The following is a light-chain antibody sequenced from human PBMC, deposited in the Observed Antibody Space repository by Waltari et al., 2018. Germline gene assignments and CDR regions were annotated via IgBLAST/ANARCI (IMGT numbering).Light chain of an antibody. Sequence: QSVLTQPPSASGTPGQRVTISCSGSSSNIGSNTVNWYQQLPGTAPKLLIYSNNRRPSGGPDRFSGSKSGTSASLAISGLQSEDEADYYCAAWDDSLNAHYVFGTGTKVTVL. J-gene: IGLJ1*01. CDR3: AAWDDSLNAHYV. CDR1: SSNIGSNT. V-gene: IGLV1-44*01. CDR2: SNN.